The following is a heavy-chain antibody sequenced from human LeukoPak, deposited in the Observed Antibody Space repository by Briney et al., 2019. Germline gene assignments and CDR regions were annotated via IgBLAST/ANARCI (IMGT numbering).Heavy chain of an antibody. Sequence: PSQTLSLTCAVSGGSISSGGYSWSWIRQPPGKGLEWIGYIYYSGSTYYNPSLKSRVTISVDTSKNQFSLKLSSVTAADTAVYYCARDAYGGNSWGWFDPWGQGTLVTVSS. V-gene: IGHV4-30-4*07. D-gene: IGHD4-23*01. CDR3: ARDAYGGNSWGWFDP. CDR2: IYYSGST. J-gene: IGHJ5*02. CDR1: GGSISSGGYS.